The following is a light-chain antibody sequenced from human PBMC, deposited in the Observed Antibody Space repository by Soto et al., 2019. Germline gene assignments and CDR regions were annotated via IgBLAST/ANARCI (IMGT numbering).Light chain of an antibody. J-gene: IGLJ3*02. CDR1: SSDVGAHNY. Sequence: QSALTQPPSASGSPGQSLTISCTGPSSDVGAHNYVSWYQQNPGKAPKLMLYDVNKRPSGVPDRFSGSKSGNTASLTVSGLQAEDEADYYCSSYAGGNNWVFGGGTKVTVL. CDR3: SSYAGGNNWV. V-gene: IGLV2-8*01. CDR2: DVN.